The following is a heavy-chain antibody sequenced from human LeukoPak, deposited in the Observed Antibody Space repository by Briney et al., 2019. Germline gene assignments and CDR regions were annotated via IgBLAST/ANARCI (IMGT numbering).Heavy chain of an antibody. CDR2: IRGSNGDT. CDR3: ARGSTYYDSSGQVPFDY. J-gene: IGHJ4*02. V-gene: IGHV1-18*01. D-gene: IGHD3-22*01. CDR1: GYSFTSYG. Sequence: ASVKVSCKASGYSFTSYGISWVRQAPGQGLEWMGWIRGSNGDTDYAQKFQGRVTVTTDTSTNTAYLELRSLRSDDTAVYYCARGSTYYDSSGQVPFDYWGQGTLVTVSS.